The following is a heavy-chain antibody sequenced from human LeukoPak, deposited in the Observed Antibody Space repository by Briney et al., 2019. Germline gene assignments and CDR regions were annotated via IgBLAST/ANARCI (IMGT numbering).Heavy chain of an antibody. V-gene: IGHV3-30*04. Sequence: GGSLRLSCAASGFTFSSYAMHWVRQAPGKGLEWVAVISYDGSNKYYADSVKGRFTISRDNSKNTLYLQMNSLRAEDTAVYYCAKTSIAARAFDPWGQGTLVTVSS. CDR2: ISYDGSNK. CDR1: GFTFSSYA. J-gene: IGHJ5*02. D-gene: IGHD6-6*01. CDR3: AKTSIAARAFDP.